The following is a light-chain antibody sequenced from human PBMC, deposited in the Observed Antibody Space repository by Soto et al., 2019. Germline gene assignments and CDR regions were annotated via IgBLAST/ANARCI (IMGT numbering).Light chain of an antibody. CDR3: QQYNKWPRT. CDR1: QTVRSN. J-gene: IGKJ1*01. V-gene: IGKV3-15*01. Sequence: EIVVTQSPATLSVSPGERATLSCRATQTVRSNLAWYQQKPGQSPRLLIYGASTRATGIPARFGGSGSGTEFPRTISSLQSEDFAVYYCQQYNKWPRTFGQGTMVDIK. CDR2: GAS.